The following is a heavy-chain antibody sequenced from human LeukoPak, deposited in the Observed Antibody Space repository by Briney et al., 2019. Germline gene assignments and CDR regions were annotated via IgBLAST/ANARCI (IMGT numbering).Heavy chain of an antibody. D-gene: IGHD3-10*01. CDR2: ISGSGGST. CDR3: AKVLSGYHFDY. Sequence: GGSLRLSCAASGFTFSSYGMHWVRQAPGKGLEWVSAISGSGGSTYYADSVKGRFTISRDNSKNMLYLQMNSLRAEDTAVYYCAKVLSGYHFDYWGQGTLVTVSS. CDR1: GFTFSSYG. V-gene: IGHV3-23*01. J-gene: IGHJ4*02.